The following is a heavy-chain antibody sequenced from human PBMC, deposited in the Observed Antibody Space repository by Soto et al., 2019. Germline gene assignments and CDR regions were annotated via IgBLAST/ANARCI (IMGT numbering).Heavy chain of an antibody. CDR1: GGSISSYY. Sequence: SETLSLTCTVSGGSISSYYWSWIRQPPGKGLEWIGYIYYSGSTNYNPSLKSRVTISVDTSKNQFSLKLSAVTAADTAVYYCARGYYYDSSGYHNWGRGNLVTVSS. V-gene: IGHV4-59*12. J-gene: IGHJ4*02. CDR2: IYYSGST. D-gene: IGHD3-22*01. CDR3: ARGYYYDSSGYHN.